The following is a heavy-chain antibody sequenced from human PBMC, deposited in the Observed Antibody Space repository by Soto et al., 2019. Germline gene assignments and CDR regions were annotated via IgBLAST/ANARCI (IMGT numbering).Heavy chain of an antibody. CDR1: GGSISSGGYS. V-gene: IGHV4-30-2*01. D-gene: IGHD3-22*01. CDR2: IYHSGST. CDR3: ARFSGYSYFDY. J-gene: IGHJ4*02. Sequence: QLQLQESGSGLVKPSQTLSLTCAVSGGSISSGGYSWSWIRQPPGKGLEWIGYIYHSGSTYYNPSLKSRVTLSVDRSKSQFSLKLSSVTAADTAVYYCARFSGYSYFDYWGQGTLVTVSS.